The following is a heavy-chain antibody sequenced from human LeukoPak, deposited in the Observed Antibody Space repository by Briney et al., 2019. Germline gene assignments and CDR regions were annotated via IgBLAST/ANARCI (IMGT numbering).Heavy chain of an antibody. CDR1: GFTFSSYA. V-gene: IGHV3-23*01. CDR2: ISGGGSTT. J-gene: IGHJ4*02. CDR3: ARGVAVSSRIAAV. Sequence: GGSLRLSCAASGFTFSSYAMSWVRQAPGKGLEWVSAISGGGSTTSYADSVKGRFTISRDNSKNTLYLQMNSLRAEDTAVYYCARGVAVSSRIAAVWGQGILVTVSS. D-gene: IGHD6-13*01.